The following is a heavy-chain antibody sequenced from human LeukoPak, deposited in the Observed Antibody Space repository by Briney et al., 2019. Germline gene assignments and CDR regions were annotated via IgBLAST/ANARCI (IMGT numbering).Heavy chain of an antibody. J-gene: IGHJ6*03. Sequence: EASVKVSCKASGGTFSSYAISWVRQAPGQGLEWMGGIIPIFGTANYAQKFQGRVTITADESTSTAYMELSSLRSEDTAVYYCARDPLSYNNQSKYRQYYYYMDVWGKGATVTVSS. V-gene: IGHV1-69*13. CDR1: GGTFSSYA. CDR2: IIPIFGTA. D-gene: IGHD3-10*01. CDR3: ARDPLSYNNQSKYRQYYYYMDV.